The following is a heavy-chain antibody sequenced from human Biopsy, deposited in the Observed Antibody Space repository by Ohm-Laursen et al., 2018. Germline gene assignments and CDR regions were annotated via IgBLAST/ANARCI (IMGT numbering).Heavy chain of an antibody. D-gene: IGHD2-15*01. CDR3: ASDLLGREGYCGGRNCQIAY. CDR2: IIPIFDTA. V-gene: IGHV1-69*06. Sequence: PVKVSCKASGGTLSNYAINWVRQAPGQGLEWMGGIIPIFDTANYAQKFQDRVTITADKSTFTAYMELSSLRSEDTAVYYCASDLLGREGYCGGRNCQIAYWGQGTLVTVSS. CDR1: GGTLSNYA. J-gene: IGHJ4*02.